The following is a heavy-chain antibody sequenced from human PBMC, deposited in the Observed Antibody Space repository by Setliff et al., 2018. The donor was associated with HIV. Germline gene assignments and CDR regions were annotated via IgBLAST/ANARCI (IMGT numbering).Heavy chain of an antibody. CDR3: ARYDYGDFDY. Sequence: PSETLSLTCAVFGGSFSGYYWSWIRQPPGKGLEWIGEINHSRSTDYNPSLKSRVTISVDTSKNQFSLNLSSVTAADTAVYYCARYDYGDFDYWGQGTPVTVSS. CDR2: INHSRST. D-gene: IGHD4-17*01. J-gene: IGHJ4*02. CDR1: GGSFSGYY. V-gene: IGHV4-34*01.